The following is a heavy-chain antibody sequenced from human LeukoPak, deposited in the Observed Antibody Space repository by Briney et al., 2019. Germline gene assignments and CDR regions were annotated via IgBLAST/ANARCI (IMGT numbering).Heavy chain of an antibody. CDR3: ARRHCSSTSCFASAFDP. Sequence: SETLSLTCTVSGGSISSYYWNWIRRPPGKGLEWIGYIYYSGSTNYNPSLKSRVSISVDTSKNQFSLKLKSATAADTAIYYCARRHCSSTSCFASAFDPWGQGTLVTVSS. CDR1: GGSISSYY. CDR2: IYYSGST. V-gene: IGHV4-59*08. J-gene: IGHJ5*02. D-gene: IGHD2-2*01.